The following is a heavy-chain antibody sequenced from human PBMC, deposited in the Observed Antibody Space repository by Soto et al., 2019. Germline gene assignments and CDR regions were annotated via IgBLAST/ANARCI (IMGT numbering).Heavy chain of an antibody. J-gene: IGHJ6*03. D-gene: IGHD2-15*01. CDR1: GFTFGDYA. CDR2: IRSKAYGGTT. Sequence: GGSLRLSCTASGFTFGDYAMSWFRQAPGKGLEWVGFIRSKAYGGTTEYAASVKGRLTISRDDSKSIAYLQMNSLKTEDTAGYYCTRDVWDIVVVVAATAGGYYMDAWGKGTTVTVSS. CDR3: TRDVWDIVVVVAATAGGYYMDA. V-gene: IGHV3-49*03.